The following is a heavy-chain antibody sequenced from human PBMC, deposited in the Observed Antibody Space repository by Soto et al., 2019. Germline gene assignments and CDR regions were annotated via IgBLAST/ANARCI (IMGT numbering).Heavy chain of an antibody. D-gene: IGHD6-13*01. Sequence: GASVKASCKASGYTFTCYGISWVQQAPGQGLEWMGWISAYNGNTNYAQKLQGRVTMTTDTSTSTAYMELRSLRSDDTAVYYCARYLGIAAAGTWFDPWGQGTLVTVSS. V-gene: IGHV1-18*01. CDR2: ISAYNGNT. J-gene: IGHJ5*02. CDR1: GYTFTCYG. CDR3: ARYLGIAAAGTWFDP.